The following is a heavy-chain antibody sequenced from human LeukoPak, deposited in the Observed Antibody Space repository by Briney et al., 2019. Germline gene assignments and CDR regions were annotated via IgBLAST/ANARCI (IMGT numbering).Heavy chain of an antibody. D-gene: IGHD2-2*01. CDR2: IRANGGST. CDR1: GFTFSGYA. CDR3: AKGLSFIPAGPRAFEI. Sequence: QPGGSLRLSCAASGFTFSGYAMSWVRQAPGKGLEWVSAIRANGGSTDYADSVKGRFTTSRDNSKNMLYLQMNSLRDDDTAEYYCAKGLSFIPAGPRAFEIWGQGTMVTVSS. V-gene: IGHV3-23*01. J-gene: IGHJ3*02.